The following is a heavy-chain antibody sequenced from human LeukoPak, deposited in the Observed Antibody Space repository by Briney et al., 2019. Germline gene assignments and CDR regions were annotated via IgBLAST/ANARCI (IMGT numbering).Heavy chain of an antibody. V-gene: IGHV4-34*01. CDR3: ARVRVRGVIPYYYYYGMDV. J-gene: IGHJ6*02. Sequence: SETLSLTCAVYGGSFSGYYWSWIRQPPGKGLEWIGEINHSGSTNYNPSLKSRVTISVDTSKNQFSLKLSSVTAADTAVYHCARVRVRGVIPYYYYYGMDVWGQGTTVTVSS. CDR2: INHSGST. CDR1: GGSFSGYY. D-gene: IGHD3-10*01.